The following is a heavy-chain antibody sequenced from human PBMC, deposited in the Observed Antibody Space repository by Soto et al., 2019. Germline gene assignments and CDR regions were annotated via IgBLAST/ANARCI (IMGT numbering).Heavy chain of an antibody. V-gene: IGHV6-1*01. D-gene: IGHD2-2*02. CDR2: TYYRSKWYN. J-gene: IGHJ5*02. Sequence: PSQTLSLTCAISGDSVSSNSVAWNWIRQSPSRGLEWLGRTYYRSKWYNDYAVSVKSRITSNPDTSKNQFSLQLNSVTPEDTAVYHCARAFSYCSSTSCYSYNWFDPWGQGTLVTVSS. CDR1: GDSVSSNSVA. CDR3: ARAFSYCSSTSCYSYNWFDP.